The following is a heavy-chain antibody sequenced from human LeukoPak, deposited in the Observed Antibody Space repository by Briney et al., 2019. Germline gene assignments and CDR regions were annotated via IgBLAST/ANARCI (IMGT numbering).Heavy chain of an antibody. CDR2: ISWNSGSI. J-gene: IGHJ4*02. CDR1: GFTFSSYE. Sequence: QPEGSLRLSCEASGFTFSSYEMNWVRQAPGKGLEWVSGISWNSGSIGYADSVKGRFTISRDNAKDSLYLQMNSLRAEDMALYYCAKGFSSWYREPIELSPYFDYWGQGTLVTVSS. CDR3: AKGFSSWYREPIELSPYFDY. V-gene: IGHV3-9*03. D-gene: IGHD6-13*01.